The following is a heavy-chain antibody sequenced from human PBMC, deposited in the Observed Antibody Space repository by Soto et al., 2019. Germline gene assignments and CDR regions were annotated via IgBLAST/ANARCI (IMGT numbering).Heavy chain of an antibody. Sequence: ASVKVSCKASGYTFTGYYMHWVRQAPGQGLEWMGWINPNSGGTNYAQKFQGWVTMTRDTSISTAYMELSRLRSDDTAVYYCARGRMVYARSPGYYYGMDVWGQGTTVTV. CDR1: GYTFTGYY. CDR3: ARGRMVYARSPGYYYGMDV. V-gene: IGHV1-2*04. CDR2: INPNSGGT. J-gene: IGHJ6*02. D-gene: IGHD2-8*01.